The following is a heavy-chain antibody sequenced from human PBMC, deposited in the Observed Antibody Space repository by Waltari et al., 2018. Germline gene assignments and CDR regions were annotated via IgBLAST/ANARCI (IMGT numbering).Heavy chain of an antibody. CDR1: GFSFSSFG. J-gene: IGHJ3*01. CDR2: ISFDGTNK. Sequence: QVQLVESGGGVVQPGRSLRLSCAASGFSFSSFGTHWVRQAPGKGLEWVTIISFDGTNKYYADSVKGRFTISRDNSKNMLFLQINSLRPEDTAVYYCAKGERAFDVWGQGTMVTVSS. CDR3: AKGERAFDV. V-gene: IGHV3-30*18.